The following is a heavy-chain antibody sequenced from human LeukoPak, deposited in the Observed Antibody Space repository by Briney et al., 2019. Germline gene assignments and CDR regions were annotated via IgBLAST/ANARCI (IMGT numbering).Heavy chain of an antibody. CDR3: ARLYSSGWEFDY. Sequence: SETLSLTCTVSGGSISSYYWSWIRKPPGKGLEWIGYIYYSGSTNYNPSLKSRVTISVDTSKNQFSLKLSSVTAADTAVYYCARLYSSGWEFDYWGQGTLVTVSS. CDR2: IYYSGST. V-gene: IGHV4-59*01. J-gene: IGHJ4*02. CDR1: GGSISSYY. D-gene: IGHD6-19*01.